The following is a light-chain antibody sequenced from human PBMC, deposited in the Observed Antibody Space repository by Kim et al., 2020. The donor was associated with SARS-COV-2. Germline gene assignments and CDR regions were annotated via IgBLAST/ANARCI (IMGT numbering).Light chain of an antibody. CDR1: QSVSSN. CDR3: QQYNNWPPDT. J-gene: IGKJ5*01. Sequence: EIVLTQSPATLSLSPGERATLSCRASQSVSSNLAWYQQKPGQAPRLLIYGASTRATGIPARFSGSGSGTEFTLTISSLQSEDFAVYYWQQYNNWPPDTFGQGTRLEIK. V-gene: IGKV3-15*01. CDR2: GAS.